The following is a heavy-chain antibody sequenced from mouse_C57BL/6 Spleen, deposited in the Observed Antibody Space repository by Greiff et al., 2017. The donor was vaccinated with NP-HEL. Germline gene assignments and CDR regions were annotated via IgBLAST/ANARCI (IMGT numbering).Heavy chain of an antibody. CDR1: GYTFTDYY. Sequence: QVQLQQSGAELARPGASVKLSCKASGYTFTDYYINWVKQRPGQGLEWIARIYPGSGNTYYNEKFKGKATLTAEKSSSTAYMQLSSLTSEDSAVYFCASNYGSSDYFDYWGQGTTLTVSS. J-gene: IGHJ2*01. CDR2: IYPGSGNT. V-gene: IGHV1-76*01. CDR3: ASNYGSSDYFDY. D-gene: IGHD1-1*01.